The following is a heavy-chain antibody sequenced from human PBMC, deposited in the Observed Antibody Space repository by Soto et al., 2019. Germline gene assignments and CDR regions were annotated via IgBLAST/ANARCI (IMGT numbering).Heavy chain of an antibody. D-gene: IGHD6-19*01. J-gene: IGHJ5*02. V-gene: IGHV5-51*01. CDR2: IHPGDSDT. CDR1: GYRFTSYW. Sequence: PGESLKISCKGSGYRFTSYWIGWVRQMTGKGLEWMGIIHPGDSDTRYSPSFQGQVTISADKSISTAYLQWSSLKASDTAMYYCARLPVAGTLVWFDPWGQGTLVTVSS. CDR3: ARLPVAGTLVWFDP.